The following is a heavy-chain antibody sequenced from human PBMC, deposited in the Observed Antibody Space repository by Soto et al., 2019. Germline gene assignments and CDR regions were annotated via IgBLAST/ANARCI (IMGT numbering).Heavy chain of an antibody. D-gene: IGHD2-15*01. J-gene: IGHJ6*02. CDR1: GYSVSSSDYY. V-gene: IGHV4-39*01. CDR3: APLTVSLSGPYGIHV. CDR2: MLYSGLT. Sequence: ASETLSLTCSVSGYSVSSSDYYWAWIRQPPGKGLEWIGSMLYSGLTYYNPSLKSRVTLSVDPSKNQFSVRLNSVTASDTAVYYCAPLTVSLSGPYGIHVWGQGTTVTVSS.